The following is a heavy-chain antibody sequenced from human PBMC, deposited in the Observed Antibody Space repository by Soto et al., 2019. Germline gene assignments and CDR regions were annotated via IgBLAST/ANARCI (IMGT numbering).Heavy chain of an antibody. CDR3: ARFEYSSSRGGIYYYYGMDV. J-gene: IGHJ6*02. V-gene: IGHV1-69*13. D-gene: IGHD6-6*01. Sequence: AVKVSCKACGGTFSSYAISWVRQAPGQGLEWMGGIIPIFGTANYAQKYQGRVTITADESTSTAYMELSSLRSEDTAVYYCARFEYSSSRGGIYYYYGMDVWGQGTTVTVSS. CDR1: GGTFSSYA. CDR2: IIPIFGTA.